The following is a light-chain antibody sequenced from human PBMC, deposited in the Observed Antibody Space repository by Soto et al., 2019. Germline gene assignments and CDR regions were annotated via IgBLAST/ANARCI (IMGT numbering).Light chain of an antibody. J-gene: IGLJ1*01. CDR1: SSNIGSNY. CDR2: RNN. CDR3: AAWDDSLSGCYV. Sequence: QSVLTQPPSASGTPGQRVTISCSGSSSNIGSNYVYWYQQLPGTAPELLIYRNNQRPSGVPDRFSGSKSGTSASLAISGLRSEDEADYYCAAWDDSLSGCYVCGTGTKVTVL. V-gene: IGLV1-47*01.